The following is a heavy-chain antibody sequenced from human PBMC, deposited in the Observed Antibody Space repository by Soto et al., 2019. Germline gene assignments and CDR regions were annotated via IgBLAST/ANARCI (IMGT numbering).Heavy chain of an antibody. CDR1: GYTFTSYG. V-gene: IGHV1-18*01. CDR3: ARDAPPFVY. CDR2: ISAYNGNT. Sequence: QVQLVQSGAEVKKPGASVKVSCKASGYTFTSYGISWVRQAPGQGLEWMGWISAYNGNTKYAQKLKGRVTMTTDTSTSKAYMYMRSLSSDDTAVYYSARDAPPFVYWGQGTLVTVSS. J-gene: IGHJ4*02.